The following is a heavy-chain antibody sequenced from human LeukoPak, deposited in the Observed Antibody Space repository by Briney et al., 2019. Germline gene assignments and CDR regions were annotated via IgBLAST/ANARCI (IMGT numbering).Heavy chain of an antibody. Sequence: GGSLRLSCASSGFTFSSYSMNWVRQAPGKGLEWVSSISSSGSYIYYADSVKGRFTISRDNAKNSLYLQMNSLRAEDTAVYYCARDFKMDDYGLFDYWGQGTLVTVSS. D-gene: IGHD4-17*01. V-gene: IGHV3-21*01. CDR1: GFTFSSYS. J-gene: IGHJ4*02. CDR2: ISSSGSYI. CDR3: ARDFKMDDYGLFDY.